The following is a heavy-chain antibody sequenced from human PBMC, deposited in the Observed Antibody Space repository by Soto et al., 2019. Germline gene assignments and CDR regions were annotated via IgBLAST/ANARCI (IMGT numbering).Heavy chain of an antibody. D-gene: IGHD4-17*01. CDR1: GYTFTHYG. J-gene: IGHJ4*02. CDR2: FSNYNGDT. V-gene: IGHV1-18*01. CDR3: ASIVYGAYWVDY. Sequence: QVQLVQSGAEVKKPGASVKVSCKASGYTFTHYGISWVRQAPGQGLEWMGWFSNYNGDTKYAQKLQGRATMTTDTATNTAYSELRSLTYDDTAVDYCASIVYGAYWVDYWGQGTLATVSS.